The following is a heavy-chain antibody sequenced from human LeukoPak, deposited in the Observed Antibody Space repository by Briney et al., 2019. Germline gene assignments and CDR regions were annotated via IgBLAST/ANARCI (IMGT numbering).Heavy chain of an antibody. CDR2: IIPIFGTA. V-gene: IGHV1-69*05. Sequence: SVKVSCKASGGTFSSYAISWVRQAPGQGLEWMGGIIPIFGTANYAQKFQGRVTITTDESTSTAYMELSSLRSEDTAVYYCASSNQMIVVAIGHDAFDIWGQGTIVTVSS. CDR1: GGTFSSYA. CDR3: ASSNQMIVVAIGHDAFDI. D-gene: IGHD3-22*01. J-gene: IGHJ3*02.